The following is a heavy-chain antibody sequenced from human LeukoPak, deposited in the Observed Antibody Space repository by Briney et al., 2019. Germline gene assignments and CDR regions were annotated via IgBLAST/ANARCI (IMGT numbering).Heavy chain of an antibody. CDR2: VNHSGST. J-gene: IGHJ4*02. D-gene: IGHD3-9*01. V-gene: IGHV4-34*01. Sequence: SETLSLTCAVYGGSFSGYYWSWIRQPPGKGLEWIGEVNHSGSTNYNPSLKSRVTISVDTSKNQFSLKLSSVTAADTAVYYCAREGGLRYFDWLFDYFDYWGQGTLVTVSS. CDR1: GGSFSGYY. CDR3: AREGGLRYFDWLFDYFDY.